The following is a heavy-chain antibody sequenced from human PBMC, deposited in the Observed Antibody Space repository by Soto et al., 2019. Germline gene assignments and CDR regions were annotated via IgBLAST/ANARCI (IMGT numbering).Heavy chain of an antibody. Sequence: ASVKVSCKASGYTFIGYYIHWVRQPPGQGLEWMGWINPNSGGTNYAQMIQGRVTMTGDTYISTAYIELSRLRSDDTAVSYCARVTGESLRLQLGYWGQATLVTVSS. CDR3: ARVTGESLRLQLGY. D-gene: IGHD5-12*01. V-gene: IGHV1-2*02. CDR2: INPNSGGT. J-gene: IGHJ4*02. CDR1: GYTFIGYY.